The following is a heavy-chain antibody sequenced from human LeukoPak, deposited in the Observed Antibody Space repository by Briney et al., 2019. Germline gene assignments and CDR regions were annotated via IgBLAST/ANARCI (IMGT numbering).Heavy chain of an antibody. D-gene: IGHD1-1*01. CDR2: IHYSGSA. J-gene: IGHJ4*02. V-gene: IGHV4-39*07. Sequence: PSETLSLTCTVSGGSISSSSYYWGWIRQSPGKGLEWIGSIHYSGSAYYNPSLKSRVTISIDTSKNHSSLKLTSVTTADTAVYYCVRGMGTSDDWGQGTLVTVSS. CDR1: GGSISSSSYY. CDR3: VRGMGTSDD.